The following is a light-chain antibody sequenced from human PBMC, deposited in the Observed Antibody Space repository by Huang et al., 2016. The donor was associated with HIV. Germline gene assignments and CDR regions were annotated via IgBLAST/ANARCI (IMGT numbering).Light chain of an antibody. CDR2: AAP. J-gene: IGKJ5*01. CDR1: QDINTN. Sequence: IQLTQSPSSLSASVGDSVTITCRASQDINTNLAWYQQKPGKAPKVLIYAAPTLQSGVPSRFSGSASGIYFSLTINNLQPEDFATYYCQQLDTYPITFGQGTRLDI. V-gene: IGKV1-9*01. CDR3: QQLDTYPIT.